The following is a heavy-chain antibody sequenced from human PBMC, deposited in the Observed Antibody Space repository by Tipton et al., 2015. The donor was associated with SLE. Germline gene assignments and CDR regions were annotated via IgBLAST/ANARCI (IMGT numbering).Heavy chain of an antibody. CDR1: GFTFSSYG. J-gene: IGHJ4*02. CDR3: AKEAEGYFDY. Sequence: SLRLSCAASGFTFSSYGMHWVRQAPGKGLEWVAVIWYDGSDKYYGDSVKGRFTISRDNSKNTLYLQMHSLRAEDTAMYYCAKEAEGYFDYWGQGTLVTVSS. V-gene: IGHV3-30*18. CDR2: IWYDGSDK.